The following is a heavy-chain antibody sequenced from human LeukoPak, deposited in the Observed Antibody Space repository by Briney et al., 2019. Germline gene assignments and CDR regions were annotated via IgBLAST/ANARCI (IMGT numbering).Heavy chain of an antibody. CDR3: ARERHIVVVTAIPSTFDY. V-gene: IGHV1-69*04. CDR1: GGTFSSYA. CDR2: IIPILGIA. D-gene: IGHD2-21*02. Sequence: SVKVSCKASGGTFSSYAISWVRQAPGQGLEWMGRIIPILGIANCAQKFQGRVTITAGKSTSTAYMELGSLRSEDTAVYYCARERHIVVVTAIPSTFDYWGQGTLVTVSS. J-gene: IGHJ4*02.